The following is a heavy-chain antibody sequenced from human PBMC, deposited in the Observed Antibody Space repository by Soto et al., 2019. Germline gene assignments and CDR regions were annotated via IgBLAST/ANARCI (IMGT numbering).Heavy chain of an antibody. D-gene: IGHD1-26*01. J-gene: IGHJ5*02. CDR2: IYHSGST. CDR1: GGSISSGGYS. Sequence: LSLTCAVSGGSISSGGYSWSWIRQPPGKGLEWIGYIYHSGSTYYNPSLKSRVTISVDRSKNQFSLKLSSVTAADTAVYYCARVIGVAPPGGWFDPWGQGTLVTVAS. V-gene: IGHV4-30-2*01. CDR3: ARVIGVAPPGGWFDP.